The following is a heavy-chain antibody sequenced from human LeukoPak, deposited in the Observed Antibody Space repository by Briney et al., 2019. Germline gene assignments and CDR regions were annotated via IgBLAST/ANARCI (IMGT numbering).Heavy chain of an antibody. J-gene: IGHJ5*02. CDR2: INWNGGST. V-gene: IGHV3-20*04. D-gene: IGHD1-7*01. CDR1: GFTFDDYG. CDR3: AKSWYNWNYRVDNWFDP. Sequence: GGSLRLSCAASGFTFDDYGMSWVRQAPGKGLEWVSGINWNGGSTGYADSVKGRFTISRDNAKNTLYLQMNSLRAEDTAVYYCAKSWYNWNYRVDNWFDPWGQGTLVTVSS.